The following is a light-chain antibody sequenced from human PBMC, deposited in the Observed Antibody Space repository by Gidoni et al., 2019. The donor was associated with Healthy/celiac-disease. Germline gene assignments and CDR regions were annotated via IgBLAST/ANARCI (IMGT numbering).Light chain of an antibody. J-gene: IGKJ4*01. V-gene: IGKV3-11*01. CDR2: DAS. CDR1: QSVSSY. CDR3: QQSSNWPLT. Sequence: FFPHSPATLSLSPGERATLSCRASQSVSSYLAWYQQKPGQAPRLLIYDASNRATGIPARFSGSGSGTDFTLNISSREPEDFAVYYCQQSSNWPLTFGGGTKVENK.